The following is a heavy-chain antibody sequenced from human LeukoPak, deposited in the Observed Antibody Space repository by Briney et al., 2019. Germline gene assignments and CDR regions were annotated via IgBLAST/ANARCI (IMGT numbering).Heavy chain of an antibody. J-gene: IGHJ4*02. V-gene: IGHV1-3*01. CDR2: INAGNGNT. Sequence: GASVTVSCKASGYTFTSYAMHWVRQAPGQRLEWMGWINAGNGNTKYSQKFQGRVTITRDTSASTAYMELSSLRSEDTAVYYCARGDFWSGYLFDYWGQGTLVTVSS. CDR3: ARGDFWSGYLFDY. D-gene: IGHD3-3*01. CDR1: GYTFTSYA.